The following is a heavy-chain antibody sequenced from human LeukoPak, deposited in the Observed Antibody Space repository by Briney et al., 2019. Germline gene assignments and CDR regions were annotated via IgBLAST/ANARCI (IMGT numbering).Heavy chain of an antibody. D-gene: IGHD3-22*01. CDR2: ISGSGGST. Sequence: GGSLRLSCAASGFTFSSYAMSWVRQAPGKGLEWVSAISGSGGSTYYADSVKGRFTISRDNSKNTLYLQMNSLRAEDTAVYYCARDLRDSSGYLLWNYWGQGTLVTVSS. J-gene: IGHJ4*02. CDR1: GFTFSSYA. CDR3: ARDLRDSSGYLLWNY. V-gene: IGHV3-23*01.